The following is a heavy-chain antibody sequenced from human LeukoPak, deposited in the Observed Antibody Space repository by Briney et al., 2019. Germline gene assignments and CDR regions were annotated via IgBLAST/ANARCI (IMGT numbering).Heavy chain of an antibody. CDR1: GDSINSLDL. CDR2: MYLSGTT. D-gene: IGHD3-22*01. J-gene: IGHJ4*02. CDR3: AGLVGRYSSGLYYYYFDY. V-gene: IGHV4-4*02. Sequence: SETPSLTFTVSGDSINSLDLWSWVRQPPGKGLEWIGEMYLSGTTHSNPSVKSRVTISIDKSKNQFFLNLSSVTAADTAVYYCAGLVGRYSSGLYYYYFDYWGQGTLVTVSS.